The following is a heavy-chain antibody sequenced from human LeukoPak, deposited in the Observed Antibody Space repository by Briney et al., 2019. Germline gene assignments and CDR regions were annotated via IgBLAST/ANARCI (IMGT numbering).Heavy chain of an antibody. V-gene: IGHV4-59*12. J-gene: IGHJ4*02. D-gene: IGHD4-17*01. CDR3: ARGPTTVTRAFDY. CDR1: GGSISSYY. Sequence: QTSETLSLTCTVSGGSISSYYWSWIRQPPGKGLEWIGYIYYSGSTNYNPSLKSRVTISVDTSKNQFSLKLSSVTAADTAVYYCARGPTTVTRAFDYWGQGTLVTVSS. CDR2: IYYSGST.